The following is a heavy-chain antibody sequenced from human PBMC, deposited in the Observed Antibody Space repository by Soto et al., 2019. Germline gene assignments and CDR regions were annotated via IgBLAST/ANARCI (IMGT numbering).Heavy chain of an antibody. CDR1: GFTFSSYA. D-gene: IGHD1-26*01. CDR2: LTGSGERP. Sequence: EVQLLESGGGLVQPGGSLRLSCAASGFTFSSYAMSWVRHAPGKGLEWVSALTGSGERPWYPDSVKGRFTISRDNSKHTLNLQMNTLSAEDTAVYYCAKDRRYTDDVFDVWGQGTILTVSS. J-gene: IGHJ3*01. CDR3: AKDRRYTDDVFDV. V-gene: IGHV3-23*01.